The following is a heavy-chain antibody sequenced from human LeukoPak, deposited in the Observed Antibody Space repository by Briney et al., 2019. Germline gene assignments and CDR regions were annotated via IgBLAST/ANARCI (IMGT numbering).Heavy chain of an antibody. CDR1: GGSISSYY. J-gene: IGHJ4*02. CDR2: IYSGGST. D-gene: IGHD2-2*01. CDR3: ARDPVVPPDY. V-gene: IGHV3-66*01. Sequence: ETLSLTCTVSGGSISSYYWTWVRQAPGKGLEWVSLIYSGGSTYYADSVKGRFTISRDNAKNSLYLQMNSLRAEDTAVYYCARDPVVPPDYWGQGTLVTVSS.